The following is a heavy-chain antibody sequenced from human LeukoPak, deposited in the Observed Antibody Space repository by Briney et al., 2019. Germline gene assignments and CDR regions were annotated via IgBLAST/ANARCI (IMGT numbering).Heavy chain of an antibody. J-gene: IGHJ3*02. Sequence: PSETLSLTCAISGGSISSNYWSWIRQPPGKGLEWIGYCHYSGKTNYNRSLKSRATIAVDMSKNQFSLTLNSVTAADTAVYYCARSASSTSRSAFDIWGQGTGVTASS. V-gene: IGHV4-59*13. CDR2: CHYSGKT. CDR3: ARSASSTSRSAFDI. CDR1: GGSISSNY.